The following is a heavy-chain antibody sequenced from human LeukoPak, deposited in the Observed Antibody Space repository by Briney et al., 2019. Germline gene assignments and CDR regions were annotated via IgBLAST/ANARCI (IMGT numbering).Heavy chain of an antibody. D-gene: IGHD3-10*01. J-gene: IGHJ6*03. Sequence: GGSLRLSCAASGFTFSSYTMNWVRQAPGKGLEWVSYISSGNSNIYYADSVKGRFTISRDNAKNSLYLQMNSLRAEDTAVYYCARETKVWFGEYYYMDVWGKGTTVTVSS. CDR2: ISSGNSNI. CDR1: GFTFSSYT. CDR3: ARETKVWFGEYYYMDV. V-gene: IGHV3-48*01.